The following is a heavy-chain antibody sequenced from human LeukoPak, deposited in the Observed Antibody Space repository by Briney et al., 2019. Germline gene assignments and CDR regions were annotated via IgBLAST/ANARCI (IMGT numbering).Heavy chain of an antibody. V-gene: IGHV3-74*01. CDR3: ARASNTIPDDY. J-gene: IGHJ4*02. CDR1: RFTFSAFW. D-gene: IGHD3-3*01. Sequence: GGSLRLSCAASRFTFSAFWMHWVRQAPGKGLVWVSRINSDGSSTTYADSVKGRFTISRDNAKNSLYLQMNSLRAEDTAVYYCARASNTIPDDYWGQGTLVTVSS. CDR2: INSDGSST.